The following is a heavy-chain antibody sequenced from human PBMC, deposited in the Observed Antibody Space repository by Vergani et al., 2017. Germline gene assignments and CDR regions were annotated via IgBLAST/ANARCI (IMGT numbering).Heavy chain of an antibody. Sequence: EVQLVESGGGLVQPGGSLRLSCAASGFTFSSYWMSWVRQAPGKGLEWVANIKQDGSEKYYVDSVKGRFTISRDNAKNSLYLQMNSLRAEDTAVYYCARVGVFWSGYYLADYYGMDVWGQGP. D-gene: IGHD3-3*01. CDR1: GFTFSSYW. J-gene: IGHJ6*02. CDR2: IKQDGSEK. V-gene: IGHV3-7*03. CDR3: ARVGVFWSGYYLADYYGMDV.